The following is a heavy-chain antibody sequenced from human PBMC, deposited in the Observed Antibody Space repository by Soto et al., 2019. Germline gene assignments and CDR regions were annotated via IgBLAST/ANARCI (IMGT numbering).Heavy chain of an antibody. V-gene: IGHV3-23*01. Sequence: EVQLLESGGGLVHLGGSLRLSCAASGFDFRAYAMGWVRQAPGKGLEWVSSITGRADTTDDADFVKGRFTISRDNSKTTLYLQMNGLRAEDTAVYYCAKDKGAAGVFAYWGQGTLVTVSS. CDR2: ITGRADTT. CDR3: AKDKGAAGVFAY. J-gene: IGHJ4*02. D-gene: IGHD6-13*01. CDR1: GFDFRAYA.